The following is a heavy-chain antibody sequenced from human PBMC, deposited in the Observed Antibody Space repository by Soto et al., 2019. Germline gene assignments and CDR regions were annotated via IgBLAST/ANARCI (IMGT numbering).Heavy chain of an antibody. CDR3: ARKEVRSDDYGDYFDY. D-gene: IGHD4-17*01. Sequence: KQSQTLSLTCAISGDSVSSNSAAWNWIRQSPSRGLEWLGRTYYRSKWYNDYAVSVKSRITINPDTSKNQFSLQLNSVTPEDTAVYYCARKEVRSDDYGDYFDYWGQGTLVTVSS. J-gene: IGHJ4*02. V-gene: IGHV6-1*01. CDR1: GDSVSSNSAA. CDR2: TYYRSKWYN.